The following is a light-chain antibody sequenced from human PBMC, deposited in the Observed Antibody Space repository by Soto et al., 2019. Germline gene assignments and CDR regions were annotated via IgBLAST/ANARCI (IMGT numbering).Light chain of an antibody. J-gene: IGKJ4*01. CDR1: QDISDF. CDR2: DAS. Sequence: DFQMTQSPSSLSASVGDRVTITCQASQDISDFLNWYQQKPGAAPKLLIYDASNLQVGVPSRFSGSGSGTDFTFTISSLQPEDVATYYCQQYDNIPLTFGGGTKVDIK. CDR3: QQYDNIPLT. V-gene: IGKV1-33*01.